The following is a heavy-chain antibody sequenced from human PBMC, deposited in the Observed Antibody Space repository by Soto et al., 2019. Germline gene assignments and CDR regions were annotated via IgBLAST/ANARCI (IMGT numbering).Heavy chain of an antibody. CDR3: ATTVAPQDYGMDV. V-gene: IGHV4-61*01. CDR1: DGSVSSGSYY. J-gene: IGHJ6*02. CDR2: IYYSGST. D-gene: IGHD4-17*01. Sequence: SETLSLTCTVSDGSVSSGSYYWSWIRQPPGKGLEWIGYIYYSGSTNYNPSLKSRVTISVDTSKNQFSLKLSSVTAADTAVYYCATTVAPQDYGMDVWGQGTTVTVSS.